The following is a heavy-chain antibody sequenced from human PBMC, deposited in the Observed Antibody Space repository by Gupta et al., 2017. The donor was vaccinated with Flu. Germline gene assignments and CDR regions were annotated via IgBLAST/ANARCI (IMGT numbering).Heavy chain of an antibody. CDR3: VPLGSIAVAANDY. CDR1: GFTFSSYA. J-gene: IGHJ4*02. Sequence: VQPGGSLRLSCAASGFTFSSYAMSWVRQAPGKGLEWVSAISGSGGSTYYADSVKGRFTISRDNSKNTLYLQMNSLRAEDTAVYYCVPLGSIAVAANDYWGQGTLVTVSS. CDR2: ISGSGGST. V-gene: IGHV3-23*01. D-gene: IGHD6-19*01.